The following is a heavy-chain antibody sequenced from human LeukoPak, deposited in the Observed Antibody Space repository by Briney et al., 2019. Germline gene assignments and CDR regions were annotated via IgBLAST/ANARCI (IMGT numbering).Heavy chain of an antibody. J-gene: IGHJ4*02. Sequence: TSVKVSCKASGYTFNNHYMYWVRQAPGQGLEWMGVINPSGGSTSYAQKFQGRVTVTRDTSTSTVHMELSGLRSEDTAVYYCAEDQEGFDYWGQGTLVTVSS. CDR3: AEDQEGFDY. CDR2: INPSGGST. V-gene: IGHV1-46*02. CDR1: GYTFNNHY.